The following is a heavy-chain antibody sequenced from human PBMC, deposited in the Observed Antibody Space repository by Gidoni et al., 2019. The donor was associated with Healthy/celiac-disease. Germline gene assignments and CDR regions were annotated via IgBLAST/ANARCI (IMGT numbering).Heavy chain of an antibody. J-gene: IGHJ1*01. D-gene: IGHD3-16*01. Sequence: QVQLVQSGAEVKKPGASVKVSCKASGYTFTSYGISWVRQAPGQGLEWMGWISAYNGNTNYAQKLQGRVTMTTDTSTSTAYMELRSLRSDDTAVYYCATLGGIRDPNSPRKYFQHWGQGTLVTVSS. V-gene: IGHV1-18*01. CDR2: ISAYNGNT. CDR1: GYTFTSYG. CDR3: ATLGGIRDPNSPRKYFQH.